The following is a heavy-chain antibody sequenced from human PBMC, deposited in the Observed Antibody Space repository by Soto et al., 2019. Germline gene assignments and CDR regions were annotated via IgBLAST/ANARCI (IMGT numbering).Heavy chain of an antibody. J-gene: IGHJ4*02. D-gene: IGHD6-13*01. CDR2: ISYGGDNK. Sequence: QVQLVESGGGVVQPGRSLRLSCEASGFIFSDYAMHWARQAPGKGLEWVAVISYGGDNKYYADSVRGRFAISRDNLKNTLDLQMNSLNPEDTAMYHCAKARHSTSWYGLEADFWGQGTLVTVSS. CDR3: AKARHSTSWYGLEADF. CDR1: GFIFSDYA. V-gene: IGHV3-30*09.